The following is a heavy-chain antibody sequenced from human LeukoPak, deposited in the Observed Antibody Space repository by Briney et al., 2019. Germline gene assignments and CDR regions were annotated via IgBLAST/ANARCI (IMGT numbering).Heavy chain of an antibody. CDR2: ISYDGSNK. CDR1: GFTFSSYA. CDR3: ARDWLYYYGSGNGYYGMDV. D-gene: IGHD3-10*01. V-gene: IGHV3-30-3*01. J-gene: IGHJ6*02. Sequence: GRSLRLSCAASGFTFSSYAMHWVRQAPGKGLEWVAVISYDGSNKYYADSVKGRFTISRDNSKNTLYLQMNSLRAEDTAVYYCARDWLYYYGSGNGYYGMDVWGQGTTVTVSS.